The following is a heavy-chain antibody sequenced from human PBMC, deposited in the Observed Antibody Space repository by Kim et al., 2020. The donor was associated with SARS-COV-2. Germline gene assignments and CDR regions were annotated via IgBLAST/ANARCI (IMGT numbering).Heavy chain of an antibody. D-gene: IGHD5-18*01. Sequence: GGSLRLSCAASGFTFSSYSMNWVRQAPGKGLEWVSSISSSSSYIYYADSVKGRFTISRDNAKNSLYLQMNSLRAEDTAVYYCARGKISSRGYSYGWDRAEFDPWGQGTLVTVSS. CDR1: GFTFSSYS. V-gene: IGHV3-21*01. CDR3: ARGKISSRGYSYGWDRAEFDP. J-gene: IGHJ5*02. CDR2: ISSSSSYI.